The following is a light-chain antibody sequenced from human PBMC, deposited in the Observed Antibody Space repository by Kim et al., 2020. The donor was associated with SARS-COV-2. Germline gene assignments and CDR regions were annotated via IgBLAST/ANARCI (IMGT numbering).Light chain of an antibody. J-gene: IGKJ1*01. CDR3: QQRSNWPPWT. CDR2: DAS. V-gene: IGKV3-11*01. CDR1: QRVSSY. Sequence: SPGERATLSCWASQRVSSYLAWYQQKPGQAPRLLIYDASNRATGIPARFSGSGSGTDFTLTISSLEPEDFAVYYCQQRSNWPPWTFGQGTKVDIK.